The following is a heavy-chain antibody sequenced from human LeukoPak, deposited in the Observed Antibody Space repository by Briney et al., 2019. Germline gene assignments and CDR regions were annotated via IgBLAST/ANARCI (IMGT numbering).Heavy chain of an antibody. J-gene: IGHJ4*02. Sequence: PGGSLRLPCAASGFTFSTYPMHWVRQAPGKGLEWVAVISYDGRYKYYADSVKGRFTISRDNSKNTEYLQMNSLRAEDTAVYYCAREPRGGDCKLDYWGQGTLVTVSS. CDR2: ISYDGRYK. D-gene: IGHD2-21*02. CDR3: AREPRGGDCKLDY. CDR1: GFTFSTYP. V-gene: IGHV3-30*04.